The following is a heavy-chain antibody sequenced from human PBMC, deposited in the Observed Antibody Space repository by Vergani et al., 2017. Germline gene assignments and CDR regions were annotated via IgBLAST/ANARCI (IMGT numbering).Heavy chain of an antibody. D-gene: IGHD2-2*01. Sequence: QVQLVQSGAEVKKPGASVKVSCKVSGYTLTELSMHWVRQAPGKGLEWMGGFDPEDGETIYAQKFQGRVTMTEDTSTDTAYMELISLRSEDTAVYYCAISLLVVVHSKYNWFDPWGQGTLVTVSS. V-gene: IGHV1-24*01. CDR1: GYTLTELS. J-gene: IGHJ5*02. CDR3: AISLLVVVHSKYNWFDP. CDR2: FDPEDGET.